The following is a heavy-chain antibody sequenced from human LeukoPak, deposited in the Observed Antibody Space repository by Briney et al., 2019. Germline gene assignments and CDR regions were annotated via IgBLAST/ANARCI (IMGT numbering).Heavy chain of an antibody. J-gene: IGHJ5*02. D-gene: IGHD6-13*01. CDR3: ARGHTGYSSSWSFLSRVYNWFDP. CDR1: GGSISSSDYY. V-gene: IGHV4-39*07. CDR2: IYYSGST. Sequence: PSETLSLTCTVSGGSISSSDYYWGWIRQPPAKGLEWIGSIYYSGSTYYNPSLKSRVTISVDKSKNQFSLKLSSVTAADTAVYYCARGHTGYSSSWSFLSRVYNWFDPWGQGTLVTVSS.